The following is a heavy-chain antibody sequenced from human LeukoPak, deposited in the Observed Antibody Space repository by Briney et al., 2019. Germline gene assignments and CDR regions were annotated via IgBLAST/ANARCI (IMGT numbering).Heavy chain of an antibody. Sequence: ASVKVSCKASGYTFTSYYMHWVRQAPGQGLEWMGIINPSGGSTSYAQKFQGRVTMTRDTSTSTVYMELRSLRSDDTAVYYCARGRMNYYGKTGMGAFDIWGQGTMVTVSS. CDR1: GYTFTSYY. V-gene: IGHV1-46*01. CDR3: ARGRMNYYGKTGMGAFDI. D-gene: IGHD3-10*01. CDR2: INPSGGST. J-gene: IGHJ3*02.